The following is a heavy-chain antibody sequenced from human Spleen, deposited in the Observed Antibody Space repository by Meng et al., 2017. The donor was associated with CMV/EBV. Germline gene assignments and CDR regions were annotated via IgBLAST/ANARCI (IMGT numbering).Heavy chain of an antibody. V-gene: IGHV3-23*01. CDR3: AKDSAVANTVFFEN. D-gene: IGHD5-12*01. CDR2: ITGSGGSI. Sequence: AASGFNVRGYAMSWVRQAPGKGLEWVSTITGSGGSIYYLDSVKGRFTISRDNSKSTLYLQMKSLRAEDTALYYCAKDSAVANTVFFENWGQGTLVTAPQ. CDR1: GFNVRGYA. J-gene: IGHJ4*02.